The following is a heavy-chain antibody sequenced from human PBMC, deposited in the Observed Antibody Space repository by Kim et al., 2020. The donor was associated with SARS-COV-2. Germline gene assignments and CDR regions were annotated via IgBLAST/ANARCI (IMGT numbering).Heavy chain of an antibody. Sequence: SETLSLTCTVSGGSISSGDYYWSWIRQPPGKGLEWIGYIYYTGSSHYNPSLNSRVTISIDTSKNQFSLKRGSVTAAATAVYYCARGPPLGGADCYSQWGQGTLGT. V-gene: IGHV4-30-4*08. J-gene: IGHJ4*02. CDR1: GGSISSGDYY. D-gene: IGHD2-21*02. CDR2: IYYTGSS. CDR3: ARGPPLGGADCYSQ.